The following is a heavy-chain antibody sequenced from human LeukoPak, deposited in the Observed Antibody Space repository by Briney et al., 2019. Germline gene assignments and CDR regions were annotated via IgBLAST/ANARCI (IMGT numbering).Heavy chain of an antibody. J-gene: IGHJ4*02. V-gene: IGHV4-4*07. Sequence: PSETLSLTCTVSGGSISSYHWSWIRQPAGKGLEWIGRIYTSGSTNYNPSLKSRVTMSVDTSKNQFSLKLSSVTAADTAVYYCARDLLIAVAGTNYFDYWGQGTLVTVSS. CDR2: IYTSGST. CDR3: ARDLLIAVAGTNYFDY. CDR1: GGSISSYH. D-gene: IGHD6-19*01.